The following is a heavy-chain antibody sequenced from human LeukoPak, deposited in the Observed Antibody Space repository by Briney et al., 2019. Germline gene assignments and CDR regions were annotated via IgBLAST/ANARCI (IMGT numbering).Heavy chain of an antibody. V-gene: IGHV1-2*02. CDR1: GYTFTGYY. J-gene: IGHJ5*02. D-gene: IGHD1-26*01. CDR3: ARDSPPDGANNWFDP. CDR2: INPNSGGT. Sequence: GASVKVSCKASGYTFTGYYIHWVRQAPGQGPEWMGWINPNSGGTNYAQKFQGRVTMTRDTSISTAYMELTRLTSDDTAVYYCARDSPPDGANNWFDPWGQGTLVTVSS.